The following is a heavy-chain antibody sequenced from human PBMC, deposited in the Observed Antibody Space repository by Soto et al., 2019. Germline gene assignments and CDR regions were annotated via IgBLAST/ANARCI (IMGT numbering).Heavy chain of an antibody. CDR1: GGNFRRYA. CDR2: ILPIFGSP. J-gene: IGHJ6*02. CDR3: VFGDCTSSSCSYYFYGLDV. D-gene: IGHD2-2*01. V-gene: IGHV1-69*13. Sequence: SVKVSCKASGGNFRRYAISWVRQAPGQGLEWMGGILPIFGSPSHAQKFRDRVTITADESTSTAYLELTSPTSEDTAIYYCVFGDCTSSSCSYYFYGLDVWGQGTTVTVSS.